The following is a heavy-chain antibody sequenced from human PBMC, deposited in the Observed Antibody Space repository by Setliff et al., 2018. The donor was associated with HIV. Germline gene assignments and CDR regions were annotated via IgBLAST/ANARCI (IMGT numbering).Heavy chain of an antibody. J-gene: IGHJ4*02. Sequence: PSETLSLTCAVFGGSFSDFYWSWIRQPPGKGLEWIGEISYSGSTVYNPTLKSRVPMSVDASKHLVSLNLNAVTAADTAIYYCARGVPLLPPNFWGQGTRVTGSS. CDR3: ARGVPLLPPNF. CDR2: ISYSGST. CDR1: GGSFSDFY. V-gene: IGHV4-34*01. D-gene: IGHD2-15*01.